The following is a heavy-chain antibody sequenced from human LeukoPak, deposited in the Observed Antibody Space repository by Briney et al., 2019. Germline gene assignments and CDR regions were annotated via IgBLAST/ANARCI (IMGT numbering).Heavy chain of an antibody. D-gene: IGHD6-19*01. J-gene: IGHJ5*02. CDR3: ARDFRVVAVAGTPPTHHNWFDP. CDR1: GGSISSSSYY. Sequence: PSETLSLTCTVSGGSISSSSYYWGWIRQPPGKGLEWIGSIYYSGSTYYNPSLKSRVTISVGTSKNQFSLKLSSVTAADTAVYYCARDFRVVAVAGTPPTHHNWFDPWGQGTLVTVSS. V-gene: IGHV4-39*07. CDR2: IYYSGST.